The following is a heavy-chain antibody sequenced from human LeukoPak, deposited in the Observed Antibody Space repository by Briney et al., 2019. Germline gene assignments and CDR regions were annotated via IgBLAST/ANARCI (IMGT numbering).Heavy chain of an antibody. CDR1: GYTFTSYY. CDR3: ARAGEVYNSGSYLEY. Sequence: EASVKVSCKASGYTFTSYYMHWVRQAPGQGLEWMGIINPSGGSTSYAQKFQGRVTMTRDMSTSTVYMELSSLRSEDTAVYYCARAGEVYNSGSYLEYWGQGTLVTVSS. V-gene: IGHV1-46*01. J-gene: IGHJ4*02. CDR2: INPSGGST. D-gene: IGHD6-19*01.